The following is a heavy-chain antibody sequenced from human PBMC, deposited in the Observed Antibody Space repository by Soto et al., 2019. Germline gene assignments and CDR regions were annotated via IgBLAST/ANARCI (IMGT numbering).Heavy chain of an antibody. V-gene: IGHV4-4*02. J-gene: IGHJ6*02. Sequence: QVHLQESGPGLVEPSGTLSLTCAVSGGSITSTDWWTWVRQPPGKGLEWIGEIYHSGGTNYNPSLNSRLTISLDKSNNQFYRRLTSVTAADTAVYYCARLHATIYNFYGLDVWGPGTTVFVS. CDR1: GGSITSTDW. CDR2: IYHSGGT. CDR3: ARLHATIYNFYGLDV. D-gene: IGHD2-2*01.